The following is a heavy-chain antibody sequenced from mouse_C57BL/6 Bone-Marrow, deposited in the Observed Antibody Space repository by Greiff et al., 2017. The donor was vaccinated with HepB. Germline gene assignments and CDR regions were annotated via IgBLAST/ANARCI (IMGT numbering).Heavy chain of an antibody. CDR2: IDPETGGT. D-gene: IGHD2-4*01. CDR3: TRKCDSYYFDY. J-gene: IGHJ2*01. V-gene: IGHV1-15*01. CDR1: GYTFTDYE. Sequence: VQLQQSGAELVRPGASVTLSCKASGYTFTDYEMHWVKQTPVHGLEWIGAIDPETGGTAYNQKFKGKAILTADKSSSTAYMELRSLTSEDSAVYYCTRKCDSYYFDYWGQGTTLTVSS.